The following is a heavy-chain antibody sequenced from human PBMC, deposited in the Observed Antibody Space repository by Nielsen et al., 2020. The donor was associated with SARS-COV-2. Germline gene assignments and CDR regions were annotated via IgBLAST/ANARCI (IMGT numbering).Heavy chain of an antibody. D-gene: IGHD6-19*01. Sequence: SETLSLTCTVSGGSISSSSYYWGWIRQPPGKGLEWIGYIYYSGSTNYNPSLKSRVTISVDTSKNQFSLKLSSVTAADTAVYYCARRPGAVAADYYYGMDVWGQGTTVTVSS. CDR1: GGSISSSSYY. CDR2: IYYSGST. V-gene: IGHV4-61*05. CDR3: ARRPGAVAADYYYGMDV. J-gene: IGHJ6*02.